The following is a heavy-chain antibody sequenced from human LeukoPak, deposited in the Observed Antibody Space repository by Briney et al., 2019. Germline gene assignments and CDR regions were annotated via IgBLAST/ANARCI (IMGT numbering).Heavy chain of an antibody. Sequence: GGSLRLSCAASGFTFSTYAMSWIRQAPGKGLEWVSYISSSSSYTNYADSVKGRFTISRDNAKNSLYLQMNSLRAEDTAVYYCARDVRYYYGSGSSSDDPWGQGTLVTVSS. CDR2: ISSSSSYT. CDR1: GFTFSTYA. J-gene: IGHJ5*02. V-gene: IGHV3-11*05. D-gene: IGHD3-10*01. CDR3: ARDVRYYYGSGSSSDDP.